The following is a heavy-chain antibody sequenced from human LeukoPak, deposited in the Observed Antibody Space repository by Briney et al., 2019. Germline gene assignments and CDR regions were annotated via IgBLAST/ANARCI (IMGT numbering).Heavy chain of an antibody. J-gene: IGHJ4*02. D-gene: IGHD6-13*01. CDR2: ISSSSSTI. V-gene: IGHV3-48*01. CDR1: GFTFSSYS. Sequence: PGGSLRLSCAASGFTFSSYSMNWVRQAPGKGLEWVSYISSSSSTIYYADSVKGRFTISRDNAKNSLYLQMNSLRAEDTAVYYCVASTGYSSSWFYFDYWGQGTLVTVPS. CDR3: VASTGYSSSWFYFDY.